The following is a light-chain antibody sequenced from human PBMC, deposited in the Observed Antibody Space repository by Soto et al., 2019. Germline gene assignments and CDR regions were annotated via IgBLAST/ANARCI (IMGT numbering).Light chain of an antibody. CDR3: QQYDTSPTT. J-gene: IGKJ1*01. Sequence: EIVITHSPATLSVSPGERATLSCRASQSVSSNLAWYQQKPGQPPRLLIFAASSRATGIPDRFSGSGSGSDFTLTISRLEPEDFAVYFCQQYDTSPTTFGQGTKVDIK. CDR2: AAS. V-gene: IGKV3-20*01. CDR1: QSVSSN.